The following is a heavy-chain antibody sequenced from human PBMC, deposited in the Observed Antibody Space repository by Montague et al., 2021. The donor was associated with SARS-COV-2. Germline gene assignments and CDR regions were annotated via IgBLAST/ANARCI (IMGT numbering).Heavy chain of an antibody. J-gene: IGHJ4*02. CDR1: GGSLSGYH. Sequence: SETLSLTCGVSGGSLSGYHWSWIRQPPGKGLEWIGYIYDSGSTNYNSYPKSRVTISVDTSKNQFSLKLSSVTAADTAVYYCARENTVTTFGGPYYIDSWGQGTLVSVSA. D-gene: IGHD4-17*01. CDR3: ARENTVTTFGGPYYIDS. V-gene: IGHV4-59*01. CDR2: IYDSGST.